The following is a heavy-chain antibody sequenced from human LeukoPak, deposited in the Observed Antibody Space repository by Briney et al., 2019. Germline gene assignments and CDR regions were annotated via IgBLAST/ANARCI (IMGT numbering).Heavy chain of an antibody. CDR1: GFTFSSYS. J-gene: IGHJ4*02. Sequence: GGSLRLSCVASGFTFSSYSMTWVRQAPGKGLEWVSSISGSSSYIYYADSLKGRFTISRDNAKNSLYLQMNSLRAEDTAVYYCARGTDGGLVPDYWGQGSLVTVSS. D-gene: IGHD6-6*01. CDR3: ARGTDGGLVPDY. CDR2: ISGSSSYI. V-gene: IGHV3-21*01.